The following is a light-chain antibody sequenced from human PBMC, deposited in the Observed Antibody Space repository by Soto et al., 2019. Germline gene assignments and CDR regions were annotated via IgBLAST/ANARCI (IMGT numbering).Light chain of an antibody. CDR3: CSYAGSTTLVV. V-gene: IGLV2-23*01. J-gene: IGLJ2*01. CDR2: ETS. CDR1: SSDIGSYNL. Sequence: QSALTQPASVSGSPGQSITISCTGTSSDIGSYNLVSWYQQHPGKAPKVMISETSKRPSGVSNRFSGSKSGNTASLTISGLQPEDEADYYCCSYAGSTTLVVFGGGTKVTVL.